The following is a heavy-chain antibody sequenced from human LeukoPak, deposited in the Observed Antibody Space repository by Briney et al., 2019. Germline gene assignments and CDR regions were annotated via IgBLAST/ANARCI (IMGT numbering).Heavy chain of an antibody. D-gene: IGHD3-10*02. Sequence: GRALRLSCAASGFTFSNSGMHWVRQAPGKGLEWVAVIWYDGSNEYYADAVKGRFIISRDNSKNTVHLQMNSLRVEDTSVYYCAREISMFVNAFDLWGQGTLVAVSS. CDR1: GFTFSNSG. V-gene: IGHV3-33*01. CDR3: AREISMFVNAFDL. CDR2: IWYDGSNE. J-gene: IGHJ3*01.